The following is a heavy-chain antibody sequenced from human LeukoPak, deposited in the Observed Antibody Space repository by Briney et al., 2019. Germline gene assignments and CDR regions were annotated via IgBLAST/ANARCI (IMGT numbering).Heavy chain of an antibody. D-gene: IGHD2-15*01. CDR1: GFTFSSYN. J-gene: IGHJ3*02. CDR3: ARDSNPYCSGGSCTAFDI. Sequence: GGSLRLSCAASGFTFSSYNMNWVRQAPGKGLEWVSSISSGSSYIYYADSMKGRFTISRDNARNSLYLQMNSLRAEDTAMYFCARDSNPYCSGGSCTAFDIWGQGTMVTVSS. CDR2: ISSGSSYI. V-gene: IGHV3-21*01.